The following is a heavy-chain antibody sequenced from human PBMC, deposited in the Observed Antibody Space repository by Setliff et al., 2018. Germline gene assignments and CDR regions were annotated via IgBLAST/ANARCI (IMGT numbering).Heavy chain of an antibody. V-gene: IGHV4-59*12. CDR3: ARNTPKLPELGIYGRFDY. CDR2: VYDRGSI. CDR1: GASISNDY. D-gene: IGHD7-27*01. J-gene: IGHJ4*02. Sequence: PSETLSLTCTVPGASISNDYWSWIRQPPGKGLEWIGHVYDRGSISAYNPSLKSRVTIPVDTSNNQFSPKLTSVTAADTAVYYCARNTPKLPELGIYGRFDYWGQGILVTVSS.